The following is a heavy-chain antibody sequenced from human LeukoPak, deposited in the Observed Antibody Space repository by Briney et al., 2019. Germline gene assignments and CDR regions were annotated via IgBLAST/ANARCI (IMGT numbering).Heavy chain of an antibody. CDR2: IYYSGST. D-gene: IGHD3-10*01. V-gene: IGHV4-39*01. Sequence: SETLSLTCTVSGGSISSSSYYWGWIRQPPGKGLEWIGSIYYSGSTYYNPSLKSRVTISVDASKNQFSLKLSSVTAADTAVYYCARRSSMVRGVIRPANWGQGTLVTVSS. CDR3: ARRSSMVRGVIRPAN. CDR1: GGSISSSSYY. J-gene: IGHJ4*02.